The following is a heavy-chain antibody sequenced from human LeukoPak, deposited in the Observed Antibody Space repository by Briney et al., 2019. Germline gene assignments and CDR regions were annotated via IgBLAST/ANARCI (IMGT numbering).Heavy chain of an antibody. CDR1: GFTFSSYA. D-gene: IGHD2-2*01. CDR2: ISGSGGST. Sequence: PGGSLRLSCAASGFTFSSYAMSWVRQAPGKGLEWVSAISGSGGSTYYADSVKGRFTISRDNAKNSLYLQMNSLRAEDTAVYYCAGLVVPAAPTDYWGQGTLVTVSS. V-gene: IGHV3-23*01. J-gene: IGHJ4*02. CDR3: AGLVVPAAPTDY.